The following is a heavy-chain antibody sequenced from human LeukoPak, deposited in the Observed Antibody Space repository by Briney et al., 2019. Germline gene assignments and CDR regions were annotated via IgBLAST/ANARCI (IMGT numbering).Heavy chain of an antibody. J-gene: IGHJ4*02. CDR2: MSGSGVLI. V-gene: IGHV3-11*01. D-gene: IGHD3-10*01. CDR3: ARECPKTGGGFDY. CDR1: GFTFSDYY. Sequence: GGSLRLSCTASGFTFSDYYMGWIRQAPGKGLEWLSYMSGSGVLIHYADSVKGRFTISRDNAKRSLYLQMNSLRVEDTAAYYCARECPKTGGGFDYWGQGTLVTVSS.